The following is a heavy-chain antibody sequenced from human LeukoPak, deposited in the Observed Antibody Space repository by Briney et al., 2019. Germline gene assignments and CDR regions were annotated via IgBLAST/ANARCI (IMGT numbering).Heavy chain of an antibody. Sequence: PETLSLTCAVSGYSISSGYYWGWIRQPPGKGLEWIGNIHHSGNTYYNPSLKSRVTISVDTSKNHFSLRLSSVTAADTAVYYCGRYQDGYNLGGYWGQGTLVTVSS. V-gene: IGHV4-38-2*01. CDR3: GRYQDGYNLGGY. CDR2: IHHSGNT. J-gene: IGHJ4*02. D-gene: IGHD5-24*01. CDR1: GYSISSGYY.